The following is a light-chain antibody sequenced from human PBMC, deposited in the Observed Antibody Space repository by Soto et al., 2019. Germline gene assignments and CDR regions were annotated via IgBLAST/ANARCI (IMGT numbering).Light chain of an antibody. Sequence: EIVMTHSPGTLSLSTGERATLSCRASQSVSSRLAWYQQKPGQAPRLLISGASSRATGIPDRFSGSASGTDFTLTISRLEPQDFALYYCQHYVERSPITFGQGTRLEI. CDR1: QSVSSR. CDR2: GAS. J-gene: IGKJ5*01. CDR3: QHYVERSPIT. V-gene: IGKV3-20*01.